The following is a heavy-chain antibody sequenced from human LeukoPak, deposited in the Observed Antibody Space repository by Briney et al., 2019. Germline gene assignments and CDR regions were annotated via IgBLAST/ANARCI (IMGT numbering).Heavy chain of an antibody. CDR1: GYTFTSYY. D-gene: IGHD3-3*01. CDR2: INPSGGST. Sequence: ASVKVSCKASGYTFTSYYMHWVRQAPGQGLEWMGIINPSGGSTSYVQKFQGRVTMTRDTSTSTVYMELSSLRSEDTAVYYCASCRGSYYDFWSGYPEYYYYGMDVWGQGTTVTVSS. CDR3: ASCRGSYYDFWSGYPEYYYYGMDV. V-gene: IGHV1-46*01. J-gene: IGHJ6*02.